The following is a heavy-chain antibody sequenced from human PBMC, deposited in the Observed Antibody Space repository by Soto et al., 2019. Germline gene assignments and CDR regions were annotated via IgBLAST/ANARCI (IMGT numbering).Heavy chain of an antibody. Sequence: GASVKVSCKASGYTFTSYGISWVRQAPGQGLEWMGWISAYNGNTNYAQKLQGRVTMTTDTSTSTVYMELRSLRSDDTAVYYCARDIAAAETNWFDPWGQGTLVTVSS. V-gene: IGHV1-18*01. CDR2: ISAYNGNT. J-gene: IGHJ5*02. CDR1: GYTFTSYG. CDR3: ARDIAAAETNWFDP. D-gene: IGHD6-13*01.